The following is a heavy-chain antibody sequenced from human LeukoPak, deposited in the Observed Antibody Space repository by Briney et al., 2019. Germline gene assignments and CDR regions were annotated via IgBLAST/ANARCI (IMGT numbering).Heavy chain of an antibody. V-gene: IGHV4-4*02. Sequence: SGTLSLTCAVSGGSISDNWWSCVRQPPGKGLEWIGEIYHTGSTNYNPSLKSRVTISIDKSKNQFSLKLSSVTAADTAVYYCARGISPGSGWFFDIWGQGTMVTVSS. CDR1: GGSISDNW. J-gene: IGHJ3*02. D-gene: IGHD6-19*01. CDR2: IYHTGST. CDR3: ARGISPGSGWFFDI.